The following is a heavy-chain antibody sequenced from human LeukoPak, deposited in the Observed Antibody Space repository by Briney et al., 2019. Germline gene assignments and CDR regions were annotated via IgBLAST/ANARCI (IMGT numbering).Heavy chain of an antibody. V-gene: IGHV3-30-3*01. CDR1: GFTFSSYA. J-gene: IGHJ4*02. CDR3: AKDRGIYGDYAQLDY. D-gene: IGHD4-17*01. Sequence: GGSLRLSCAASGFTFSSYAMHWVRQAPGKGLEWVAVISYDGSNKYYADSVKGRFTISRDNSKNTLYLQMNSLRAEDTAVYYCAKDRGIYGDYAQLDYWGQGTLVTVSS. CDR2: ISYDGSNK.